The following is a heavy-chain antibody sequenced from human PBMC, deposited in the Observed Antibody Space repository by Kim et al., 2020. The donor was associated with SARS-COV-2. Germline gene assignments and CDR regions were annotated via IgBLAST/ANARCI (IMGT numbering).Heavy chain of an antibody. D-gene: IGHD2-15*01. CDR2: ISYDGSNK. CDR3: ARGWFDAFDI. J-gene: IGHJ3*02. Sequence: GGSLRLSCAASGFTFSSYAMHWVRQAPGKGLEWVAVISYDGSNKYYADSVKGRFTISRDNSKNTLYLQMNSLRAEDTAVYYCARGWFDAFDIWGQGTMVTVSS. V-gene: IGHV3-30*04. CDR1: GFTFSSYA.